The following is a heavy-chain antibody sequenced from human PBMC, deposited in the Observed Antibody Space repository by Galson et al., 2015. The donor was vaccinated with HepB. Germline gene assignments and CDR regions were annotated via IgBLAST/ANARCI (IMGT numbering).Heavy chain of an antibody. D-gene: IGHD1-26*01. Sequence: SVKVSCKASGGTFSSYAISWVRQAPGQGLEWMGGIIPIFGTANYAQKFQGRVTITADESTSTAYMELSSLRSEDTAVYYCAREVEGYVTQLEEVGIPRVYYYMDVWGKGTTVTVSS. CDR1: GGTFSSYA. V-gene: IGHV1-69*13. CDR2: IIPIFGTA. J-gene: IGHJ6*03. CDR3: AREVEGYVTQLEEVGIPRVYYYMDV.